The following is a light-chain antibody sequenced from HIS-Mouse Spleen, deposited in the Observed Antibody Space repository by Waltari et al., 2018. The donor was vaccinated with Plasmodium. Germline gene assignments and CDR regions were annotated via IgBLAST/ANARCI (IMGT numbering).Light chain of an antibody. CDR1: QSVSSN. Sequence: EIVMTPSPAPLSGSPGERATLSCRASQSVSSNLAWYQQKPGQAPRLLIYGASTRATGIPARFSGSGSGTEFTLTISSLQSEDFAVYYCQQYNNWSFTFGPGTKVDIK. V-gene: IGKV3-15*01. CDR3: QQYNNWSFT. J-gene: IGKJ3*01. CDR2: GAS.